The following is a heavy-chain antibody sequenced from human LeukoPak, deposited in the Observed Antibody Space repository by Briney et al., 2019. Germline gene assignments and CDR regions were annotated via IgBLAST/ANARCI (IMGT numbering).Heavy chain of an antibody. D-gene: IGHD5-24*01. CDR1: GFTFSNYA. V-gene: IGHV3-23*01. CDR3: AKASGDGSNYYFDS. CDR2: ISGSSGGT. J-gene: IGHJ4*02. Sequence: GGSLRLSCAASGFTFSNYAMSWVRQAPGKGLEWVSAISGSSGGTYYADSVKGRFTISRDNSKNTLHLQMNSLRAEDTAVYYCAKASGDGSNYYFDSWGQGTLVTVSS.